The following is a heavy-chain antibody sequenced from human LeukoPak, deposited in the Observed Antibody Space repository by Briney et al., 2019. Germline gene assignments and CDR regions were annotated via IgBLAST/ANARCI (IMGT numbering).Heavy chain of an antibody. V-gene: IGHV3-53*01. Sequence: GGSLRLSCAASGFTVSSKYMNWVRQAPGKGLEWVSVIYSGGSTYYADSVKGRFTISRDNSKNTLSLQMNSLRAEDTAVYYCARRGESRSDYLVWFDPWGQGTLVTVSS. CDR1: GFTVSSKY. J-gene: IGHJ5*02. CDR2: IYSGGST. D-gene: IGHD3-10*01. CDR3: ARRGESRSDYLVWFDP.